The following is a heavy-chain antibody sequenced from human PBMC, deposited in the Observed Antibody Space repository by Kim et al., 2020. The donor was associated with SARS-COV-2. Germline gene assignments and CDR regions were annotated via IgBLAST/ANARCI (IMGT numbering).Heavy chain of an antibody. D-gene: IGHD3-16*01. V-gene: IGHV4-34*01. Sequence: SETLSLTCAVYGESFSRYFWAWIRLPPGKGLEWIGEINHRGRINYSPSLKSRVTMSVDTSKNQFSLNLKSLTAADTGVYFCARTLPLIRLGVWGQGTTV. CDR2: INHRGRI. CDR3: ARTLPLIRLGV. CDR1: GESFSRYF. J-gene: IGHJ6*02.